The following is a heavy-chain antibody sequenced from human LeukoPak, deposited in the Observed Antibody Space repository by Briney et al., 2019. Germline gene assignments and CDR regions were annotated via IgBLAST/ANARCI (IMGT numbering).Heavy chain of an antibody. CDR3: AREGVVVVPAAKDYYYYYMDV. CDR2: IIPIFGTA. J-gene: IGHJ6*03. CDR1: GDTFSSYA. V-gene: IGHV1-69*13. Sequence: SVKVSCKASGDTFSSYAISWVRQAPGQGLEWMGGIIPIFGTANYAQKFQGRVTITADESTSTAYMELSSLRSEDTAVYYCAREGVVVVPAAKDYYYYYMDVWGKGTTVTVSS. D-gene: IGHD2-2*01.